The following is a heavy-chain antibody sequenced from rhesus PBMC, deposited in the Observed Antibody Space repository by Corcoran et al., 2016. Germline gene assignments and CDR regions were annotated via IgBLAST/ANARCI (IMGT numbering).Heavy chain of an antibody. Sequence: QVQLQESGPGLVKPSETLSLTCAVSGGSIRRSNWWSWIRPPPGKGLEWIGYISGSSGSNDDNPYLKSRVTSSTDTSKSQFSLKLSSVTAADTAVYYCARPGYYGLDSWGQGVVVTVSS. CDR2: ISGSSGSN. V-gene: IGHV4-65*01. J-gene: IGHJ6*01. CDR3: ARPGYYGLDS. CDR1: GGSIRRSNW.